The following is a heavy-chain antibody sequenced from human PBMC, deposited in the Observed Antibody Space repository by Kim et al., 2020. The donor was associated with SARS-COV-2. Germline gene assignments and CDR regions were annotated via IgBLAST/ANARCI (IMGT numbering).Heavy chain of an antibody. Sequence: SETLSLTCTVSGGSVSSGSYYWSWIRQPPGKGLEWIGYIYYSGSTNYNPSLKSRVTISVDTSKNQFSLKLSSVTAADTAVYYCARDMRSWELLEGAYYYYGMDVWGQGTTVTVSS. J-gene: IGHJ6*02. CDR1: GGSVSSGSYY. CDR3: ARDMRSWELLEGAYYYYGMDV. CDR2: IYYSGST. V-gene: IGHV4-61*01. D-gene: IGHD1-26*01.